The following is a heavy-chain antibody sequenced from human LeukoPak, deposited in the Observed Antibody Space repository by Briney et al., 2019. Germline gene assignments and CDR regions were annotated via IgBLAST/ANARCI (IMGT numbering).Heavy chain of an antibody. CDR2: ISASGGTT. D-gene: IGHD2-15*01. V-gene: IGHV3-23*01. Sequence: PGGSLRLYCAASGFTFNSYAMSWVRQAPGKGLEWVSAISASGGTTYYADSVEGRFTISRDNSKNTLYLQMNSLRVDDTAVYYCAKAGGQDIADYYGMDVWGQGTTVTVSS. CDR3: AKAGGQDIADYYGMDV. J-gene: IGHJ6*02. CDR1: GFTFNSYA.